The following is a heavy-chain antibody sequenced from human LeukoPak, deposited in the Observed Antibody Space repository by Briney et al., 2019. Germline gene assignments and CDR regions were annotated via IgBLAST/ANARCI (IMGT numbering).Heavy chain of an antibody. J-gene: IGHJ4*02. CDR1: GFTFSSYG. CDR2: IRYDGCNK. V-gene: IGHV3-30*02. Sequence: GGSLRLSCAASGFTFSSYGMHWVRQAPGKGLEWVAFIRYDGCNKYYADSVKGRFTISRDNSKNTLYLQMNSLRAEDTAVYYCAKEGQGAARQIDYWGQGTLVTVSS. D-gene: IGHD6-6*01. CDR3: AKEGQGAARQIDY.